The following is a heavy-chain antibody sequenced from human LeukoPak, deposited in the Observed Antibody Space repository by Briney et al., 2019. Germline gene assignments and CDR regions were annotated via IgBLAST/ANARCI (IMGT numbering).Heavy chain of an antibody. D-gene: IGHD6-19*01. CDR3: ARDRESSGWKAPVGY. J-gene: IGHJ4*02. Sequence: GGSLRLSCAASGFTFSSYSMNWVRQAPGKGLEWVSSICSSSSYIYYADSVKGRFTISRDNAKNSLYLQMNSLRAEDTAVYYCARDRESSGWKAPVGYWGQGTLVTVSS. CDR2: ICSSSSYI. V-gene: IGHV3-21*01. CDR1: GFTFSSYS.